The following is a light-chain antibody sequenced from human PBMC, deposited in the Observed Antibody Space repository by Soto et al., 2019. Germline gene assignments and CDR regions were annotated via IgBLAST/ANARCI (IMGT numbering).Light chain of an antibody. CDR3: QKSYTGPVT. CDR2: GAS. Sequence: DIQMTQSPSSLSVSIGDRVTITCRASQSISTYLNWYEQEPGKAPNLLISGASTLQSGVTSRFSGSGSGTYFTLTISGLQPEDFGCCYCQKSYTGPVTFGGGTKVEIK. CDR1: QSISTY. V-gene: IGKV1-39*01. J-gene: IGKJ4*01.